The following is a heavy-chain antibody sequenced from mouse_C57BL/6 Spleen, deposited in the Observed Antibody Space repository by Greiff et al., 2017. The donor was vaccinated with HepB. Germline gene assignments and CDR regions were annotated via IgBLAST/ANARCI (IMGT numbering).Heavy chain of an antibody. CDR3: ARGGLRRVYYYAMDY. V-gene: IGHV1-42*01. CDR1: GYSFTGYY. CDR2: INPSTGGT. J-gene: IGHJ4*01. D-gene: IGHD2-2*01. Sequence: EVQLQQSGPELVKPGASVKISCKASGYSFTGYYMNWVKQSPEKSLEWIGEINPSTGGTTYNQKFKAKATLTVDKSSSTAYMQLKSLTSEDSAVYYCARGGLRRVYYYAMDYWGQGTSVTVSS.